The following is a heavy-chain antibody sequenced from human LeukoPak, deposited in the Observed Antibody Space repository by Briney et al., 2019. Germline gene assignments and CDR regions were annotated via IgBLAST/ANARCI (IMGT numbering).Heavy chain of an antibody. Sequence: ASVKVSCKASGYTFTGYYMHWVRQAPGQGLEWMGRINPNSGGTNYAQKFQGRVTMTRDTSISTAYMELSRLRSDDTAVYYCARARYGGSLRTYYYYYYMDVWGKGTTVTVSS. D-gene: IGHD2-15*01. V-gene: IGHV1-2*06. CDR2: INPNSGGT. CDR3: ARARYGGSLRTYYYYYYMDV. J-gene: IGHJ6*03. CDR1: GYTFTGYY.